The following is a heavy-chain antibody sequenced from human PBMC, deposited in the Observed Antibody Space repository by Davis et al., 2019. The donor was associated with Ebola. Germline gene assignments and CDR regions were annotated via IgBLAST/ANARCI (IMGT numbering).Heavy chain of an antibody. CDR3: ARGYYHDSSGYYYRADY. J-gene: IGHJ4*02. CDR2: IDPSDSYT. V-gene: IGHV5-10-1*01. CDR1: GYSFTSYW. Sequence: GESLKISCKGSGYSFTSYWISWVRQMPGKGLEWMGRIDPSDSYTNYSPSFQGHVTISADKSISTAYLQWSSLKASDTAMYYCARGYYHDSSGYYYRADYWGQGTLVTVSS. D-gene: IGHD3-22*01.